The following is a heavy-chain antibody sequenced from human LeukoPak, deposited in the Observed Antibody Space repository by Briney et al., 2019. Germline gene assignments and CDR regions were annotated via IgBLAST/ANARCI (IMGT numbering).Heavy chain of an antibody. Sequence: GESLKISCKGSGYSFTSYWIGWVRQMPGKGLEWMGIIYPGDSDTRYSPSFQGQVTISADKSISTAYLQWSSLKASDTAMYYCARHRGYYGSSGGGGWYFDYWGQGTLVTVSS. V-gene: IGHV5-51*01. CDR3: ARHRGYYGSSGGGGWYFDY. CDR2: IYPGDSDT. J-gene: IGHJ4*02. CDR1: GYSFTSYW. D-gene: IGHD3-22*01.